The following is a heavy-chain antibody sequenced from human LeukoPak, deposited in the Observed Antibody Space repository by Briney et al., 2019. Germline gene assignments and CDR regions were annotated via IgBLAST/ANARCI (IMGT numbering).Heavy chain of an antibody. V-gene: IGHV3-21*01. CDR3: ARLRVPEAFYFDY. Sequence: PGGSLRLSCAASGFTFSIYSVNWVRQAPGKGLEWVSSISSSRSYLYYADSVKGRFTISRDNAKNSLYLQMNSLRAEDTAVYYCARLRVPEAFYFDYWGQGTLVTVSS. CDR2: ISSSRSYL. D-gene: IGHD3-10*02. J-gene: IGHJ4*02. CDR1: GFTFSIYS.